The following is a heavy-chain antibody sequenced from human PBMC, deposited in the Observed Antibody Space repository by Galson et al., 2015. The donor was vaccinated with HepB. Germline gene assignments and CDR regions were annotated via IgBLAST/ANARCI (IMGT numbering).Heavy chain of an antibody. CDR1: GYTFTSYG. CDR3: ARVRYSSGWYKHGAHDY. Sequence: SVKVSCKASGYTFTSYGISWVRQAPGQGLEWMGWISAYNGNTNYAQKLQGRVTMTTDTSTSTAYMEPRSLRSDDTAVYYCARVRYSSGWYKHGAHDYWGQGTLVTVSS. D-gene: IGHD6-19*01. CDR2: ISAYNGNT. V-gene: IGHV1-18*04. J-gene: IGHJ4*02.